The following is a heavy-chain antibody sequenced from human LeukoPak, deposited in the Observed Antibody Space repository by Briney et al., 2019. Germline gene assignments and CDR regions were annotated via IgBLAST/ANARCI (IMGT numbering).Heavy chain of an antibody. CDR3: ASADIVVVPAAIDGGYYYYMDV. D-gene: IGHD2-2*02. J-gene: IGHJ6*03. CDR1: GGTFSSCA. Sequence: ASVKVSCKASGGTFSSCAISWVRQAPGQGLEWMGGIIPIFGTANYAQKFQGRVTITTDESTSTAYMELSSLRSEDTAVYYCASADIVVVPAAIDGGYYYYMDVWGKGTTVTVSS. V-gene: IGHV1-69*05. CDR2: IIPIFGTA.